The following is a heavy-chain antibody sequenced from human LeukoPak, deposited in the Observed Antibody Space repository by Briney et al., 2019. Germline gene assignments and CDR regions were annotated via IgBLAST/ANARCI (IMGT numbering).Heavy chain of an antibody. CDR2: IYYSGST. D-gene: IGHD3-22*01. CDR3: ARGYDSSAYYPFNY. J-gene: IGHJ4*02. V-gene: IGHV4-61*08. CDR1: GDSITSGGYY. Sequence: SQTLSLTCTVSGDSITSGGYYWSWVRQHPGQGLEWIGYIYYSGSTNYNPSLKSRVTISVDTSKNQFSLMLSSVTAADTAVYYCARGYDSSAYYPFNYWGQGTLVTVSS.